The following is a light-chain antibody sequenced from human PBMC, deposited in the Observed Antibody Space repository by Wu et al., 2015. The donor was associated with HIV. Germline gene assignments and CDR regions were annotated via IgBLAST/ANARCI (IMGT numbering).Light chain of an antibody. J-gene: IGKJ1*01. CDR2: GSS. Sequence: EIVMTQSPATLSVSPGERVALSCRASQSISSNLAWYQQKPGQAPRLLIYGSSIRATGIPARFSGSGSGTEFTLTINNMQSEDFVVYYCQQYDNWPRTFGQGTNVEVK. V-gene: IGKV3-15*01. CDR3: QQYDNWPRT. CDR1: QSISSN.